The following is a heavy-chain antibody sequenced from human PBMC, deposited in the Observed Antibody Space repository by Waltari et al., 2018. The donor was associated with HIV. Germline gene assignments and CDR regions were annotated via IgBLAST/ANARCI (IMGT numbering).Heavy chain of an antibody. CDR3: AKGASGWSPGY. D-gene: IGHD6-19*01. Sequence: QVQLVESGGGVVQPGRSLRLSCAASGFTFSRYAMHWVRQAPGKGLEWVAVISYYGEKKYYADSVKGRFTISRDNSKNTRYLQMNSLRAEDTAVYYCAKGASGWSPGYWGQGTLVTVSS. V-gene: IGHV3-30*18. CDR2: ISYYGEKK. CDR1: GFTFSRYA. J-gene: IGHJ4*02.